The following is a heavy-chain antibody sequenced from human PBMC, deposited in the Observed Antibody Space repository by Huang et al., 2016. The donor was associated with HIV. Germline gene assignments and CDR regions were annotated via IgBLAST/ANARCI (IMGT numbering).Heavy chain of an antibody. Sequence: QVRLHQWGTGVLKPSETLSLKCAVYGGSFSGHYWSWIRQSPGKGLEWIGEIDLRGITSPNSSIKSRVSMSLDTSKSQFYLNLTSVTATDTGKYYCARQRMTEGNSESTWSYFDSWGQGTLVIVSS. CDR3: ARQRMTEGNSESTWSYFDS. V-gene: IGHV4-34*01. D-gene: IGHD2-21*02. J-gene: IGHJ4*02. CDR1: GGSFSGHY. CDR2: IDLRGIT.